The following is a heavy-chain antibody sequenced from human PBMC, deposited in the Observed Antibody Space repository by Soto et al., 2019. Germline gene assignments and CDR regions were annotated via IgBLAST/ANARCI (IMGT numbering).Heavy chain of an antibody. Sequence: SVKVSCKASGCTFSSYTISWVRQAPGQGLEWMGRIIPILGIANYAQKFQGRVTITADKSTSTAYMELSSLRSEDTAVYYCAIGVVVAATVFEYWGQGTLVTVSS. CDR2: IIPILGIA. CDR3: AIGVVVAATVFEY. J-gene: IGHJ4*02. V-gene: IGHV1-69*02. D-gene: IGHD2-15*01. CDR1: GCTFSSYT.